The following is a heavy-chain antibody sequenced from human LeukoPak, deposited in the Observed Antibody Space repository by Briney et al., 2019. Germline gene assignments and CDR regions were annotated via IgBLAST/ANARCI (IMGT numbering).Heavy chain of an antibody. CDR2: ISYTGKT. Sequence: SETLSLTCTVSGGSISSDYWSWIRQPPGEGLGWIGYISYTGKTNYNPSLESRVTISIDTSKTHFSLTLSSVTPADTAVYYCAREVLSVYSNSRGSREWPSHFDSWGQGTLVTVSS. V-gene: IGHV4-59*01. J-gene: IGHJ4*02. CDR1: GGSISSDY. D-gene: IGHD2/OR15-2a*01. CDR3: AREVLSVYSNSRGSREWPSHFDS.